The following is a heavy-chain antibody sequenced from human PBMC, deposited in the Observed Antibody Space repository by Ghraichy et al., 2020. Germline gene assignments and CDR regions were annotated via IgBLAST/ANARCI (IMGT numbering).Heavy chain of an antibody. V-gene: IGHV1-2*02. CDR3: ARSLEYSCSYGAFDI. D-gene: IGHD5-12*01. CDR1: GYTFAGYY. Sequence: ASVKVSCKASGYTFAGYYAHWVRQAPGQGLEWMGWINPNSGVTNFAQNFQGRVSMTRDTSINSLYLDLSRLRSEDTAVYYCARSLEYSCSYGAFDIWGQGTMVTVSS. CDR2: INPNSGVT. J-gene: IGHJ3*02.